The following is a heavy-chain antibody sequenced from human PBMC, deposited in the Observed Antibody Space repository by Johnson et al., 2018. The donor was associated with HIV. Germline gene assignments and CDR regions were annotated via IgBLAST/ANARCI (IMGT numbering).Heavy chain of an antibody. V-gene: IGHV3-23*04. CDR1: GFTFSSYA. CDR3: AKRFPGGYGDYGAFDI. J-gene: IGHJ3*02. CDR2: ISGSGGST. Sequence: MQLVESGGGLVQPGGSLRLSCAASGFTFSSYAMSWVRQAPGKGLEWVSAISGSGGSTYYADSVKGRFTISRDNSKNTLYLQMNSLRAEDTAVYYCAKRFPGGYGDYGAFDIWGQGTMVTVSS. D-gene: IGHD4-17*01.